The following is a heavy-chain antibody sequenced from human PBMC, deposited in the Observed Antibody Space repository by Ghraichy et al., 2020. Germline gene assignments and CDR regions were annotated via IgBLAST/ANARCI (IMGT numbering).Heavy chain of an antibody. CDR1: GFTFSSYS. J-gene: IGHJ6*02. Sequence: LSLTCAASGFTFSSYSMNWVRQAPGKGLEWVSSISSSSSYIYYADSVKGRFTISRDNTKNSLYLQMNSLRAEDTAVYYCAREEDYGGKDIPIYYYYYGMDVWGQGTTVTVSS. CDR3: AREEDYGGKDIPIYYYYYGMDV. CDR2: ISSSSSYI. D-gene: IGHD4-23*01. V-gene: IGHV3-21*01.